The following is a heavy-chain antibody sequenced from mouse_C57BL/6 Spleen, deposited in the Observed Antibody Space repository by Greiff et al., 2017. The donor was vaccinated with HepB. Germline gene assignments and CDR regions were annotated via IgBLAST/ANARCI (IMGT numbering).Heavy chain of an antibody. Sequence: EVQVVESGEGLVKPGGSLKLSCAASGFTFSSYAMSWVRQTPEKRLEWVAYISSGGDYIYYADTVKGRFTISRDNARNTLYLQMSSLKSEDTAMYYCTRSYDYDGAMDYWGQGTSVTVSS. V-gene: IGHV5-9-1*02. CDR1: GFTFSSYA. D-gene: IGHD2-4*01. CDR3: TRSYDYDGAMDY. CDR2: ISSGGDYI. J-gene: IGHJ4*01.